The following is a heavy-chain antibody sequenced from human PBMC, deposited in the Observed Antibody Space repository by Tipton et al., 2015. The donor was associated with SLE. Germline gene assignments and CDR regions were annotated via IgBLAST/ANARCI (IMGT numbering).Heavy chain of an antibody. CDR1: GGTFSTYA. CDR3: ARAHTAYSSSVQLDS. D-gene: IGHD6-6*01. Sequence: QLVQSGPEVKKPGSSVKVSCKTSGGTFSTYAMNWVRQAPGQGLAWMGGIIPIFGRAMYAQKFQGRVTITTDESTSTAYMELSSLRSEDTAVYYCARAHTAYSSSVQLDSWGQGTLVTVSP. CDR2: IIPIFGRA. V-gene: IGHV1-69*05. J-gene: IGHJ4*02.